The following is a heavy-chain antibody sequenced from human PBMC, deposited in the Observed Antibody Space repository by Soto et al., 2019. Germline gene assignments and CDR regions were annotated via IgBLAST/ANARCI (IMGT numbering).Heavy chain of an antibody. J-gene: IGHJ6*02. CDR2: INRDGSST. V-gene: IGHV3-74*01. D-gene: IGHD3-16*01. CDR1: GFTFSSYW. CDR3: AREKALYYYYYYGMDV. Sequence: PGESLKISCAASGFTFSSYWMHWVRQAPGKGLVWVSRINRDGSSTSYADSVKGRFTISRDNAKNTLYLQMNSLRAEDTAVYYCAREKALYYYYYYGMDVWGQGTTVTVSS.